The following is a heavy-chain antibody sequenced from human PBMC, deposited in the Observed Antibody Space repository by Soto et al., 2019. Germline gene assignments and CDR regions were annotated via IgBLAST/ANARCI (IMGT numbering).Heavy chain of an antibody. V-gene: IGHV3-23*04. J-gene: IGHJ4*02. D-gene: IGHD6-19*01. Sequence: VQLVESGGGLVTPGGSLRLSCAASGFTFSDYYMGWVRQAPGKGLEWVAAISGSGTSTYYADSVKGRFTISKDNSKNTLYLQMNSLRAEDTAVYYCAKDRYSSSRIFDYWGQGTLVTVSS. CDR1: GFTFSDYY. CDR2: ISGSGTST. CDR3: AKDRYSSSRIFDY.